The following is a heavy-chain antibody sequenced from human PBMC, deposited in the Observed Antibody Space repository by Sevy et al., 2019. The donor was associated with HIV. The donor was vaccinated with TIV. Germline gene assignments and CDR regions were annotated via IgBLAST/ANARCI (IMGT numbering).Heavy chain of an antibody. CDR2: ISFDGTDK. CDR1: GFTFSSYP. D-gene: IGHD3-10*01. V-gene: IGHV3-30-3*01. CDR3: VRETTMLPRGALDF. Sequence: GGFLRLSCAASGFTFSSYPMHWVRQAPGKGLEWVSFISFDGTDKYYSDSVKGRFTITRDNSKNTLFLQMNSLRAEDTAFYYCVRETTMLPRGALDFWGQGTMVTVSS. J-gene: IGHJ3*01.